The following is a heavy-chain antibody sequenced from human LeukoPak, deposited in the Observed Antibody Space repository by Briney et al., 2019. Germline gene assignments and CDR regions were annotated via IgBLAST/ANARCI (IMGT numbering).Heavy chain of an antibody. CDR3: AKMRSRGAWGYHYGMDV. Sequence: GGSLRLSCAAYGFTFSNFGLEWVRQAPGKGLGWVALIPYDRRHKYYAVSVKGRFTISSDDSKNTLFLQMNSLSAEDTAVYYCAKMRSRGAWGYHYGMDVWGQGTTVTVSS. D-gene: IGHD1-26*01. V-gene: IGHV3-30*18. J-gene: IGHJ6*02. CDR1: GFTFSNFG. CDR2: IPYDRRHK.